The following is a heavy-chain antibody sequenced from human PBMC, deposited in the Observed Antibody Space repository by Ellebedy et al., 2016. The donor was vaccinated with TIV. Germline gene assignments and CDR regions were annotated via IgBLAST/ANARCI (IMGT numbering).Heavy chain of an antibody. CDR1: GGSFSGYY. D-gene: IGHD6-19*01. J-gene: IGHJ6*02. CDR3: AREGGEQWLVTDYYYYGMDV. V-gene: IGHV4-34*01. CDR2: INHSGST. Sequence: SETLSLXXAVYGGSFSGYYWSWIRQPPGKGLEWIGEINHSGSTNYNPSLKSRVTISVDTSKNQFSLKLSSVTAADTAVYYCAREGGEQWLVTDYYYYGMDVWGQGTTVTVSS.